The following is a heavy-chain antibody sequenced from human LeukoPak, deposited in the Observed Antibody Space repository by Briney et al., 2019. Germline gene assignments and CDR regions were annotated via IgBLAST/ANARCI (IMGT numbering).Heavy chain of an antibody. D-gene: IGHD6-19*01. Sequence: GGSLRLSCAASGFTFDDYAMHWVRQAPGKGLEWVSGISWNSGSIGYADSVKGRFTISRENARNSLYLQMNNLRAEDTAVYYCVREARYNSAWFDVFHMWGHGTMVTVSS. J-gene: IGHJ3*02. CDR2: ISWNSGSI. CDR3: VREARYNSAWFDVFHM. V-gene: IGHV3-9*01. CDR1: GFTFDDYA.